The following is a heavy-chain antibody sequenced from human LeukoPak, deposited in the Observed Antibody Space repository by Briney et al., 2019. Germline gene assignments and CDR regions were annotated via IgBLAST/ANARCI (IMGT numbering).Heavy chain of an antibody. J-gene: IGHJ4*02. CDR1: GYTFTSYY. Sequence: ASVKVSCKASGYTFTSYYMHWVRQAPGQGLEWVGIINPSGGSTSYAQKFQGRVTMTRDTSTSTVYMELSSLRSEDTAVYYCARRGYPGYFDYWGQGTLVTVSS. CDR2: INPSGGST. CDR3: ARRGYPGYFDY. V-gene: IGHV1-46*01. D-gene: IGHD5-18*01.